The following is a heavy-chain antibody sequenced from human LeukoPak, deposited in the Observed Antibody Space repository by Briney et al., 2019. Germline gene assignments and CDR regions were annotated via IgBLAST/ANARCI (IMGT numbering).Heavy chain of an antibody. CDR3: AKARRGVTTVTFLDY. CDR1: GFTFSSYE. J-gene: IGHJ4*02. D-gene: IGHD4-17*01. Sequence: GGSLRLSCAASGFTFSSYEMNWVRQAPGKGREGGSYISSSGSTIYYADSVKGRFTISRDNPKNSLYLQMNSLRAEDTAVYYCAKARRGVTTVTFLDYWGQGTLVTVSS. V-gene: IGHV3-48*03. CDR2: ISSSGSTI.